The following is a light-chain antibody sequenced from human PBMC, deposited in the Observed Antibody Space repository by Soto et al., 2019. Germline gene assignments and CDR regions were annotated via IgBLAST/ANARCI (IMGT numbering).Light chain of an antibody. CDR3: QQSGDSPPWT. V-gene: IGKV3-20*01. CDR1: QSVSRSY. CDR2: GAS. Sequence: EIVLTQSPGTLSLSPGERATLSCRASQSVSRSYLAWYQQKPGQAPRLLIYGASIRATGIQDRFSGSGSGTDFSLTINKLETEDLGVYYCQQSGDSPPWTFGQGTKVEIK. J-gene: IGKJ1*01.